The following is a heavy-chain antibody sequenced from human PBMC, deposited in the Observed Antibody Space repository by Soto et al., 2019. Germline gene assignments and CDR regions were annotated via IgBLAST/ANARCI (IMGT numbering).Heavy chain of an antibody. CDR2: INHSGST. CDR3: ARGTITMVRGVISRNYYYYYMDV. J-gene: IGHJ6*03. CDR1: GGSFSGYY. D-gene: IGHD3-10*01. V-gene: IGHV4-34*01. Sequence: QVQLQQWGAGLLKPSETLSLTCAVYGGSFSGYYWSWIRQPPGKGLEWIGEINHSGSTNYNPSLKSRVTLSVDTSKNQFSLKLSSVTAADTAVYYCARGTITMVRGVISRNYYYYYMDVWGKGTTVTVSS.